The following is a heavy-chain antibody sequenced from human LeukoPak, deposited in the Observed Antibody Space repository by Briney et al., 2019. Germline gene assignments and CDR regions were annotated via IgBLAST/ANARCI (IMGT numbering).Heavy chain of an antibody. J-gene: IGHJ3*02. D-gene: IGHD2-2*01. CDR2: IYYSGST. V-gene: IGHV4-59*12. CDR3: AREPAHDGFDI. Sequence: SETLSLTCAVSGGSISSYYWSWIRQPPGKGLEWIGYIYYSGSTNYNPSLKSRVTISVDTSKNQFSLRLSSVTAADTAVYFCAREPAHDGFDIWGQGTMVTVSS. CDR1: GGSISSYY.